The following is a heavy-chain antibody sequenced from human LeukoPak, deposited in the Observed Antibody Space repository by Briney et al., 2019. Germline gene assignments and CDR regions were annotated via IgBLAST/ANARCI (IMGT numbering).Heavy chain of an antibody. V-gene: IGHV3-48*02. J-gene: IGHJ4*02. D-gene: IGHD1-26*01. CDR3: ARDIINSGSYAIDY. CDR1: GFTFSSYS. Sequence: GGSLRLSCAASGFTFSSYSMNWVRQAPGKGLEWVSYISSSSSTIYYADSVKGRFTISRDNAKNSLYLQMNSLRDEDTAVYYCARDIINSGSYAIDYWGQGTLVTVSS. CDR2: ISSSSSTI.